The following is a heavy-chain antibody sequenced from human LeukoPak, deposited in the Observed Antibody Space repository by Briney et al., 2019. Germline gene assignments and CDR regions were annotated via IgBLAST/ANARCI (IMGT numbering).Heavy chain of an antibody. Sequence: PGGSLRLSCAASGFTFSDYYMSWIRQAPGKGLEWVSYISSSGSTIYYADSVKGRFTISRDNAKNSLYLQMNSLRAEDTAVYYCAREVSGRYYDFWSGYDADAFDIWGQGTMVTVSS. CDR3: AREVSGRYYDFWSGYDADAFDI. D-gene: IGHD3-3*01. V-gene: IGHV3-11*04. J-gene: IGHJ3*02. CDR1: GFTFSDYY. CDR2: ISSSGSTI.